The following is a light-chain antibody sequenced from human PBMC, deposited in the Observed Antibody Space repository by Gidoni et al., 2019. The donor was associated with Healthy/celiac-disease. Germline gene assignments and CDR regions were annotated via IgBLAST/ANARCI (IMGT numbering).Light chain of an antibody. CDR1: QSVSSY. J-gene: IGKJ3*01. CDR3: QQRSNWPPLFT. CDR2: DAS. V-gene: IGKV3-11*01. Sequence: EIVLTQSPATLSLSPGERATLSCRASQSVSSYLAWYQQKPGQAPRLLIYDASNRATGIPARFSGSGSGTDFTLTSSSLEPEDFAVYYCQQRSNWPPLFTFGPXTKVDIK.